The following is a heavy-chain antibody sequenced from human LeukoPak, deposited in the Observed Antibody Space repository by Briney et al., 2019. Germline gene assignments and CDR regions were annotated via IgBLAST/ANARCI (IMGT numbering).Heavy chain of an antibody. CDR2: ISGSGGSN. CDR1: GFTFSSYA. V-gene: IGHV3-23*01. D-gene: IGHD3-9*01. CDR3: AKGRYDILTGFLRF. J-gene: IGHJ4*02. Sequence: GGSLRLSRAASGFTFSSYAMSWVRQAPGKGLEWVSAISGSGGSNYYADSVKGRFTISRDNSKNTLYLQMNSLRAEDTTVYYCAKGRYDILTGFLRFRGQGTLVTVSS.